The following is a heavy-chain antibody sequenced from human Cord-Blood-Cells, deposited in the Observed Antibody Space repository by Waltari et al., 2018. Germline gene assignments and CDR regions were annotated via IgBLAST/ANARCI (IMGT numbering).Heavy chain of an antibody. D-gene: IGHD2-2*01. CDR1: GYSISSGYY. V-gene: IGHV4-38-2*02. J-gene: IGHJ6*02. CDR2: IYHSGST. Sequence: QVQLQESGPGLVKPSETLSLTCTVSGYSISSGYYWGWIRQHPGKGLEWIGSIYHSGSTYYNPSLKSRVTISVDTSKNQFSLKLSSVTAADTAVYYCARDEYCSSTSCYGVDYYYYYGMDVWGQGTTVTVSS. CDR3: ARDEYCSSTSCYGVDYYYYYGMDV.